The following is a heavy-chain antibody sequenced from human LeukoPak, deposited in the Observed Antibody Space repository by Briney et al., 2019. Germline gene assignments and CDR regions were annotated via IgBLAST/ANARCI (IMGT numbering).Heavy chain of an antibody. CDR2: IYYTGGT. J-gene: IGHJ4*02. CDR1: GGSITSSSYY. V-gene: IGHV4-39*01. Sequence: SETLSLTCSVSGGSITSSSYYWGWIRQPPEKGPEWIGSIYYTGGTYYSPSLKSRVTTSVDTSKNQFSLKLSSVTAADTAVYYCARHGGTRVTLVEVYYFDYWGQGTLVTVSS. CDR3: ARHGGTRVTLVEVYYFDY. D-gene: IGHD4-11*01.